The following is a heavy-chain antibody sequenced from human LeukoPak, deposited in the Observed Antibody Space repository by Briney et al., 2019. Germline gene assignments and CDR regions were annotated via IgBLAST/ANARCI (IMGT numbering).Heavy chain of an antibody. V-gene: IGHV4-39*01. CDR2: IYYSGST. Sequence: PSETLSLTCTVSGDSHSSSRYYWGWIRQPPGKGLEWIGSIYYSGSTHYNPSLKRRVTIFVDTSKNQLCLKLISVTAADTAVYYCARTLPSSYCSGGSCFSRPGYWGQGTLVTVSS. CDR3: ARTLPSSYCSGGSCFSRPGY. D-gene: IGHD2-15*01. CDR1: GDSHSSSRYY. J-gene: IGHJ4*02.